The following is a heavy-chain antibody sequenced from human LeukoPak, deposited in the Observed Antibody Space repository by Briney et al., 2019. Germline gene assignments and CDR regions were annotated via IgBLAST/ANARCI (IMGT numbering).Heavy chain of an antibody. CDR1: GYTFTSYG. CDR2: ISAYNGYT. CDR3: ARERVPYCTITSCYGVCRY. Sequence: VASVKVSCKASGYTFTSYGISWVRQAPGQGLEWMGWISAYNGYTNYAQKLQGRVPMTTDTSTSTAYMELRSLRSDDTAVYYCARERVPYCTITSCYGVCRYWGQGTLVTVSS. V-gene: IGHV1-18*01. D-gene: IGHD2-2*01. J-gene: IGHJ4*02.